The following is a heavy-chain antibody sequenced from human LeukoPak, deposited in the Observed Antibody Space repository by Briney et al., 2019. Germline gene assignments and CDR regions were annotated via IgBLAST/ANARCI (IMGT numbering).Heavy chain of an antibody. D-gene: IGHD6-13*01. Sequence: GGSLRLSCAASGFTFSSYAMSWVRQAPGKGLEWVAVIWYGGSNKYYADSVKGRFTISRDNSKNTLYLQMNSLRAEDTAVYYCAKATLNSWNYMDVWGKGTTVTVSS. J-gene: IGHJ6*03. CDR3: AKATLNSWNYMDV. V-gene: IGHV3-30*02. CDR1: GFTFSSYA. CDR2: IWYGGSNK.